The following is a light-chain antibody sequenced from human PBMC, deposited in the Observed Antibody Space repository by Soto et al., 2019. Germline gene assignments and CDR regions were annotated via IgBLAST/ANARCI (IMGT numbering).Light chain of an antibody. CDR1: QSISSW. CDR3: QQYDSYPLT. J-gene: IGKJ4*01. V-gene: IGKV1-5*03. Sequence: DIQMTQSPSTLSASVGDRVTITCRASQSISSWLAWYQQKAGKAPKLLIYKASSLPSGVPPRFSGSGSGTEFTLTISSLQPDDFATYYCQQYDSYPLTFGGGTKVDTK. CDR2: KAS.